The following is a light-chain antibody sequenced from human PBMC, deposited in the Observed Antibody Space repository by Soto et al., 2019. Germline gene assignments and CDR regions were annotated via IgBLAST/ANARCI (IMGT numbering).Light chain of an antibody. CDR2: AAS. CDR3: QQLNSYPPT. CDR1: QGIRNY. J-gene: IGKJ4*01. V-gene: IGKV1-9*01. Sequence: IQLTQSPSSLSASVRDRVTITCRTSQGIRNYLARYQQKPGKAPKLLIYAASTLQGGVPSRFSGSGSGTDFTLPISSLQPEDFATYYCQQLNSYPPTFGGGTKVDIK.